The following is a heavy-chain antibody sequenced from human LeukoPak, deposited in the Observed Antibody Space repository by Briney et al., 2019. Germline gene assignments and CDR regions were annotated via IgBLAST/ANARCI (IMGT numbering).Heavy chain of an antibody. Sequence: GGSLRLSCTVSGFTVSSNSMSWVRQAPGKGLEWVSFIYSAGNTHYSDSVKGRFTISRDNSKNTLYLQMNSLRAEDTAVYYCAKGGNYYDSSGYYPWDYYYYYMDVWGKGTTVTISS. CDR3: AKGGNYYDSSGYYPWDYYYYYMDV. CDR1: GFTVSSNS. D-gene: IGHD3-22*01. CDR2: IYSAGNT. J-gene: IGHJ6*03. V-gene: IGHV3-53*01.